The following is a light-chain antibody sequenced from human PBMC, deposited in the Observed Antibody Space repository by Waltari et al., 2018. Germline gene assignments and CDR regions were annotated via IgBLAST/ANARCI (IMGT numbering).Light chain of an antibody. J-gene: IGKJ1*01. V-gene: IGKV3-20*01. Sequence: DIVLTQPPASLSLSPGDRATLSCRASQSVGRTLAWYQQRPGQAPRLLIYDASSRATGIPDRFSGSGSGTDFSLTISRLEPEDFAVYYCQKYGTRPATFGQGTKVEVK. CDR3: QKYGTRPAT. CDR1: QSVGRT. CDR2: DAS.